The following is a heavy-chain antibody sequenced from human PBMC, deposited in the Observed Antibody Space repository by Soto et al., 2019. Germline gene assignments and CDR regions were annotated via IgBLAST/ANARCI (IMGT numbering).Heavy chain of an antibody. Sequence: SETLSLTCTVSGGSISSYYWSWIRQPPGKGLEWIGEINHSGSTNYNPSLKSRVTISVDTSKNQFSLKLSSVTAADTAVYYCARGGQLVRVLGYYYYGMDVWGQGTTVTVSS. CDR2: INHSGST. CDR1: GGSISSYY. V-gene: IGHV4-34*01. J-gene: IGHJ6*02. CDR3: ARGGQLVRVLGYYYYGMDV. D-gene: IGHD6-6*01.